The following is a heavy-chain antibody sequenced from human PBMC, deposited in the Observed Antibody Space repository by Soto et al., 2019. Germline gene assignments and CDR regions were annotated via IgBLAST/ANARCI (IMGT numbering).Heavy chain of an antibody. D-gene: IGHD3-16*01. Sequence: QITLKESGPTLVKPTQTLTLTCTFSVFSLNTTAVGVGWIRQPPGKALEWLAIIYWDNDKRYYPSLKTRLTITKDTSKNQVVLKMTNMDPLDTATYFCAHREGDDYVWGSYKDAFDILGQGTMVTVSS. J-gene: IGHJ3*02. CDR1: VFSLNTTAVG. CDR3: AHREGDDYVWGSYKDAFDI. CDR2: IYWDNDK. V-gene: IGHV2-5*02.